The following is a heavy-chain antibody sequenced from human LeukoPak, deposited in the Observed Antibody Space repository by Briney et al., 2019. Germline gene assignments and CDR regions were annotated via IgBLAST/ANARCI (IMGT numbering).Heavy chain of an antibody. J-gene: IGHJ4*02. V-gene: IGHV1-3*01. D-gene: IGHD2-2*01. CDR3: ARGFVVVPAAMNY. CDR2: INAGNGNT. CDR1: GYTFTSYA. Sequence: ASVKVYCKASGYTFTSYAMHWVRQAPGQRLEWMGWINAGNGNTKYSQKFQGRVTITRDTSASTAYMELGSLRSEDTAVYYCARGFVVVPAAMNYWGQGTLVTVPS.